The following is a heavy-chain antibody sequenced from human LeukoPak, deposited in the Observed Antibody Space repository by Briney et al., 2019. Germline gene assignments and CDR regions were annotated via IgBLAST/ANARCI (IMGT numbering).Heavy chain of an antibody. CDR3: ARQNDFRLDY. CDR1: GYTFSSYW. CDR2: IYPGDSDT. Sequence: PGESLKISCRGSGYTFSSYWIGWVRQMPGKGLEWMGIIYPGDSDTRYSPSLQGQVTISVDTSIGTAYLQWSSLKASDTAIYYCARQNDFRLDYWGQGTLVTVSS. V-gene: IGHV5-51*01. J-gene: IGHJ4*02. D-gene: IGHD3-3*01.